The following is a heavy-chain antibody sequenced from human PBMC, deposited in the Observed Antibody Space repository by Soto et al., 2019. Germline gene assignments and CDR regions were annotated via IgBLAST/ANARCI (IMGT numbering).Heavy chain of an antibody. CDR3: ARVSSDETGAGAGAFDI. V-gene: IGHV1-69*13. Sequence: ASVKVSCKASGGTFSSYAISWVRQAPGQGLEWMGGIIPIFGKENYAQKFQGRVTITADESTSTAYMELSSLRSEDTAVYYCARVSSDETGAGAGAFDIWGQGTMVTVSS. D-gene: IGHD6-19*01. CDR1: GGTFSSYA. J-gene: IGHJ3*02. CDR2: IIPIFGKE.